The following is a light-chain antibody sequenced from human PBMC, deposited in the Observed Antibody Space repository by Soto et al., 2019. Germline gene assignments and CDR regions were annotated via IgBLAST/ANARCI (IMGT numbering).Light chain of an antibody. CDR3: QQTYNTPQT. J-gene: IGKJ2*01. CDR2: AAS. Sequence: DIQMTQSPSSLSASVGDRVSMTCRASQIISTYLNWYQQKPGKAPKLLIYAASSLQSGVPSRFSGSGSGTDFTLTISSLQPEDFATYYCQQTYNTPQTFGQGTKLEI. CDR1: QIISTY. V-gene: IGKV1-39*01.